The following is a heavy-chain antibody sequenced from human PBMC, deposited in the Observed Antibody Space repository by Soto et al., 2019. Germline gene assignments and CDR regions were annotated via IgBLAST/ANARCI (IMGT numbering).Heavy chain of an antibody. V-gene: IGHV4-59*01. CDR1: GGSISSYY. J-gene: IGHJ3*02. CDR2: VYYSGST. CDR3: ASTAGYSSSLAHRYAFDI. Sequence: QVQLQESGPGLVKPSETLSLTCTVSGGSISSYYWSCIRQPPGKGLEWMGYVYYSGSTNYNPSLTRRVPISVDTYKTQFSLKLSSVTAADTAVYYCASTAGYSSSLAHRYAFDIWGQGTMVTVSS. D-gene: IGHD6-13*01.